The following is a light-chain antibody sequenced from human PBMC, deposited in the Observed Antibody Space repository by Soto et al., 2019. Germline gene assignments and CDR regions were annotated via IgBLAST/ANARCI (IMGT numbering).Light chain of an antibody. Sequence: EIVMTQSPATLSVSPGGRATLSCRASQSISDTLAWYQQKPGQAPRLLIHGASTRATGFPARFSGSGSGTDFTLTISSLQSEELAVYYCQQYNNWPWTFGQGTKVDIK. CDR2: GAS. J-gene: IGKJ1*01. CDR1: QSISDT. CDR3: QQYNNWPWT. V-gene: IGKV3-15*01.